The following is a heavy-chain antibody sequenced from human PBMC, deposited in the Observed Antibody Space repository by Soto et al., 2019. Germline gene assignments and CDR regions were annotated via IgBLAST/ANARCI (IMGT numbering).Heavy chain of an antibody. V-gene: IGHV3-23*03. J-gene: IGHJ4*02. CDR1: GFTFSDYS. CDR2: IDLSGTTR. Sequence: GGSLRLSSTASGFTFSDYSMNWVRQAPGRGLEWVAFIDLSGTTRDYRESVKGRFTISKDKSTNTVYLQMNSLRVEDAAVYYCTKDRVPDGIYSFDYWGQGALVTVSS. D-gene: IGHD2-15*01. CDR3: TKDRVPDGIYSFDY.